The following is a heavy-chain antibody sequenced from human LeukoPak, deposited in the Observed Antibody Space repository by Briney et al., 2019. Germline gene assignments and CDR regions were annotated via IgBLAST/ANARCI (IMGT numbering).Heavy chain of an antibody. J-gene: IGHJ4*02. CDR2: ISNGGGST. V-gene: IGHV3-23*01. CDR1: GFTFSIYG. D-gene: IGHD1-26*01. Sequence: GGSLRLSCAASGFTFSIYGMSWVRQAPGTGLEWVSAISNGGGSTSYADSVKGRFTISRDNSKNTLYLQMNSLRAEDTALYFCAKAPGGAGAGWFYFDFWGQGTLVTVSS. CDR3: AKAPGGAGAGWFYFDF.